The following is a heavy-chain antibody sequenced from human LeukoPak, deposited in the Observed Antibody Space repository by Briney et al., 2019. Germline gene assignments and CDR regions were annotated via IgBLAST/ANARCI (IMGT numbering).Heavy chain of an antibody. CDR3: VSASAGLVEY. V-gene: IGHV3-72*01. J-gene: IGHJ4*02. CDR2: IRIKANSYTT. CDR1: GFRFSDFA. Sequence: GGSLRLSCAASGFRFSDFAMSWVRQAPGKGQKWVGCIRIKANSYTTEYAASVGGRFTISREDSENSLYLQMNRLKTEDTAVYYCVSASAGLVEYWGQGTLVTVSS. D-gene: IGHD2/OR15-2a*01.